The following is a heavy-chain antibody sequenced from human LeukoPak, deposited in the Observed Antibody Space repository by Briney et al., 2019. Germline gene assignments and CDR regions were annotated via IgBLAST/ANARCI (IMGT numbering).Heavy chain of an antibody. J-gene: IGHJ3*02. CDR3: ARGATDFDASDI. V-gene: IGHV3-7*01. CDR2: IKHDSSET. Sequence: GGSLRLSCAASGFTISSYWMSWVRQVPGKGLESVANIKHDSSETYYVGTLRGRFIISRDNAKNSLYLQMNSLRVEDMAVYHCARGATDFDASDIWGHGTLVTVSS. CDR1: GFTISSYW.